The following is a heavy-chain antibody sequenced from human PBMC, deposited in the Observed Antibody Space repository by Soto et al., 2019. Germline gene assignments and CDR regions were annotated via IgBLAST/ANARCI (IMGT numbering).Heavy chain of an antibody. D-gene: IGHD6-19*01. V-gene: IGHV1-69*12. Sequence: QVQLVQSGAEVKKPGSSVKVSCKASGGTFSSYAISWVRQAPGQGLEWMGGIIPIFGTANYAQKFQGRVTXXAXEXXSTAYMELSSLRSEDTAVYYWARDALGAVAGTNDYWGQGTLVTVSS. CDR1: GGTFSSYA. J-gene: IGHJ4*02. CDR2: IIPIFGTA. CDR3: ARDALGAVAGTNDY.